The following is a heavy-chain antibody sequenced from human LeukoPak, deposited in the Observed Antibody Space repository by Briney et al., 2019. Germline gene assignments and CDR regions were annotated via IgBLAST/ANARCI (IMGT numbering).Heavy chain of an antibody. Sequence: GGSLRLSCAASGFTFSTYALHWVAQTPGKGLEWVAVISYDGNNKYYADSVEGRFTISRDNSKNTLYLQMNSLRAEDTAVYYCAKGYSGPHYWGQGTLVTVPS. CDR3: AKGYSGPHY. J-gene: IGHJ4*02. V-gene: IGHV3-30-3*01. CDR1: GFTFSTYA. D-gene: IGHD5-12*01. CDR2: ISYDGNNK.